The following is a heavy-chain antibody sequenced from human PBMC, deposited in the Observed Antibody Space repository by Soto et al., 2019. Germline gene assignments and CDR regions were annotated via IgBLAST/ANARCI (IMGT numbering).Heavy chain of an antibody. J-gene: IGHJ4*02. Sequence: LSLTWAVSGGAISGGCFSWSWIRQPPGKGLEWIGYIFHTGGTQYNPSLKSRVSMSVDKAKNQFALHLTSVTAADTAVYYCARLQFGEGFDYWGQGALVTVSS. CDR3: ARLQFGEGFDY. CDR2: IFHTGGT. CDR1: GGAISGGCFS. D-gene: IGHD3-10*01. V-gene: IGHV4-30-2*01.